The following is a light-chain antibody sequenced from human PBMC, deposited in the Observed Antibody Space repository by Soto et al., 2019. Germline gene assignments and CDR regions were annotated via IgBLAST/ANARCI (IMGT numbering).Light chain of an antibody. V-gene: IGLV2-8*01. Sequence: ALTQPPSASGSPGQSVTISCTGTSSDVGGYNYVSWYQHHPGKAPKLIIYEVYKRPSGVPDRFSGSKSGNTAALTVSGLQAEDEADYYCSSYVGTNSYVFGTGTKVTVL. J-gene: IGLJ1*01. CDR2: EVY. CDR1: SSDVGGYNY. CDR3: SSYVGTNSYV.